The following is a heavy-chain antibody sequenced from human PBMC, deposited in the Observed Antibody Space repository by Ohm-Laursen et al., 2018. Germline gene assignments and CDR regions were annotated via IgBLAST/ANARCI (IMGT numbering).Heavy chain of an antibody. CDR3: ARDLVGSGSHPFDY. J-gene: IGHJ4*02. Sequence: VSSVKVSCKASGYTFTSYGISWVRQAPGQGLEWMGWISAYNGNTNYAQKLQGRVTMTTDTSTSTAYMELRSLRSDDTAVYYCARDLVGSGSHPFDYWGQGTLVTVSS. CDR1: GYTFTSYG. D-gene: IGHD3-10*01. V-gene: IGHV1-18*01. CDR2: ISAYNGNT.